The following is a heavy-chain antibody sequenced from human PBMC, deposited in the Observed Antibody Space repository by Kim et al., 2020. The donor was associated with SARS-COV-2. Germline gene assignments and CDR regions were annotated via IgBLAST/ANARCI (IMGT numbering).Heavy chain of an antibody. CDR3: AKDSRITMVRGVMDV. Sequence: PVQGRFTISKDNSKNTLYLQMNSLRAEDTAVYYCAKDSRITMVRGVMDVWGQGTTVTVSS. D-gene: IGHD3-10*01. J-gene: IGHJ6*02. V-gene: IGHV3-23*01.